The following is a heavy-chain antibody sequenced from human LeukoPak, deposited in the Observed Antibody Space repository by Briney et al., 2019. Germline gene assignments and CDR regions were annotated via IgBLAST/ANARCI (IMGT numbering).Heavy chain of an antibody. Sequence: SETLSHTCTVSGGSISISSYYWGWIRQPPGKELEWIGYIYYTGITSYNPSLKSRVTISVDTSKNQFSLRLSSVTAADTAFYYCARFLYYGSGGYRPDFWGQGTLVTVSS. CDR1: GGSISISSYY. CDR3: ARFLYYGSGGYRPDF. D-gene: IGHD3-10*01. CDR2: IYYTGIT. V-gene: IGHV4-61*05. J-gene: IGHJ4*02.